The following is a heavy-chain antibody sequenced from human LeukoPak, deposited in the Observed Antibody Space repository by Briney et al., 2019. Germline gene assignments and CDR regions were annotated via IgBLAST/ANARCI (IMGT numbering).Heavy chain of an antibody. V-gene: IGHV3-23*01. Sequence: PGGSLRLSCAASGFTLSSYAMSWVRQAPGKGLEWVSAISGSGGSTYYADSVKGRFTISRDNFNNTLYLQMNSLRAEDTAVYYCAKDPFIAVAGPSPGFFDYWGQGTLVTVSS. J-gene: IGHJ4*02. CDR2: ISGSGGST. CDR3: AKDPFIAVAGPSPGFFDY. D-gene: IGHD6-19*01. CDR1: GFTLSSYA.